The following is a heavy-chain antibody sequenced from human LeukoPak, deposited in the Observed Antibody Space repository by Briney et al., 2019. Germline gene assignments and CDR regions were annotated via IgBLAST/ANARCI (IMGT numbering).Heavy chain of an antibody. Sequence: GGSLRLSCAASGFTFSHYAMHWVRQAPGKGLEWVAVISYDGSNKYYADSVKGRFTISRDNSKNTLYLQMNSLRAEDTAVYYCARDRGYYFDYWGQGTLVTVSS. V-gene: IGHV3-30*04. J-gene: IGHJ4*02. CDR3: ARDRGYYFDY. CDR2: ISYDGSNK. CDR1: GFTFSHYA.